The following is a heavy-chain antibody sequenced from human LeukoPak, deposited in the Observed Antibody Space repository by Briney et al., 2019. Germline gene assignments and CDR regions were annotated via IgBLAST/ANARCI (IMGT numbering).Heavy chain of an antibody. CDR3: VFDSSGYLSRSLPPYFDS. V-gene: IGHV1-69*05. CDR1: GGTFSRYA. J-gene: IGHJ4*02. D-gene: IGHD3-22*01. Sequence: ASVKVSCKASGGTFSRYAISWVRQAPGQGLEWMGGIIPIFGTAKYARKFQGRVTLTTDESTSTAYMELSSLRSEDTAVYYCVFDSSGYLSRSLPPYFDSWGQGTLVTVSS. CDR2: IIPIFGTA.